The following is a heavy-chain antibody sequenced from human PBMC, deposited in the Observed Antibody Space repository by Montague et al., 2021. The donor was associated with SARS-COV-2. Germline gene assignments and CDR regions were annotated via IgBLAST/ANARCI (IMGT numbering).Heavy chain of an antibody. CDR1: GFTFSSYE. CDR2: ISSSGSTL. J-gene: IGHJ4*02. CDR3: AREEDSYGSGTLDY. V-gene: IGHV3-48*03. Sequence: SLRLSCAASGFTFSSYEMNWVRQAPGKGLEWVSYISSSGSTLYHADSVRGRFTIPRDNARDSVYLQMNSLRAEDTAVYYCAREEDSYGSGTLDYWGQRTLVTVSS. D-gene: IGHD3-10*01.